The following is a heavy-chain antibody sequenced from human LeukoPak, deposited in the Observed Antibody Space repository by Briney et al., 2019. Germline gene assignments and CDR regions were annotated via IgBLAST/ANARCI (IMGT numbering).Heavy chain of an antibody. Sequence: PSQTLSLTCTVSGGSISSGSYYWSWIRQPAGKGLEWIGRIYTSGSTNYNPSLKSRVTISVDTSKNQFSLKLSSVTAADTAVYYCASTSGWYLDGGYFDYRGQGTLVTVPS. CDR2: IYTSGST. J-gene: IGHJ4*02. D-gene: IGHD6-19*01. CDR3: ASTSGWYLDGGYFDY. V-gene: IGHV4-61*02. CDR1: GGSISSGSYY.